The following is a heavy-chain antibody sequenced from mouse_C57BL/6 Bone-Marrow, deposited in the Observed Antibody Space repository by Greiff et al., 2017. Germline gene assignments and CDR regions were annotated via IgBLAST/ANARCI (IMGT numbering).Heavy chain of an antibody. J-gene: IGHJ4*01. D-gene: IGHD5-1*01. CDR2: ILPGSGST. V-gene: IGHV1-9*01. CDR3: ARDLRFFYYAMDY. CDR1: GYTFTGYW. Sequence: QVQLKQSGAELMKPGASVKLSCKATGYTFTGYWIEWVKQRPGHGLEWIGEILPGSGSTNYNEKFKGKATFTADTSSNTAYMQLSSLTTEDSAIDDCARDLRFFYYAMDYWGQGTSVTVSS.